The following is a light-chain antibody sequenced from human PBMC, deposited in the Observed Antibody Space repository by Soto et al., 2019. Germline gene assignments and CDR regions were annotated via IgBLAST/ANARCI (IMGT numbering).Light chain of an antibody. V-gene: IGKV1-5*03. J-gene: IGKJ1*01. CDR2: RAS. Sequence: DIQMTQSPSTLSASVGDRVTITCRASQSINNWVAWYQQKPGKAPKLLIYRASSLENGVPSRFSGRGSGTEYIFTLTSLQPDDFATYYCQQYSSASTVGQGTKVEI. CDR1: QSINNW. CDR3: QQYSSAST.